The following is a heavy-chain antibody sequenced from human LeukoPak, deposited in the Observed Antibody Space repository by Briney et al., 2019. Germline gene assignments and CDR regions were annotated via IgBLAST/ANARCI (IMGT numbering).Heavy chain of an antibody. V-gene: IGHV4-39*01. CDR2: IYYTGRT. J-gene: IGHJ4*02. D-gene: IGHD3-22*01. CDR3: ARHAGSSGYYFDY. CDR1: GGSTSSSSYY. Sequence: PSETLSLTCTVSGGSTSSSSYYWGWIRQPPGKGLEWIGNIYYTGRTYYNPSLKSRVTISVDTSKNQFSLKLSSVTAADTAVYYCARHAGSSGYYFDYWGQGTLVTVSS.